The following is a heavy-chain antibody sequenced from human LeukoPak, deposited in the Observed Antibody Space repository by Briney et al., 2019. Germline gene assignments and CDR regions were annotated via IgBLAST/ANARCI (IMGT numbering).Heavy chain of an antibody. CDR1: GFTFSSYA. J-gene: IGHJ4*02. V-gene: IGHV3-23*01. CDR2: ISGSGGST. CDR3: AKESRFSWSGYSDY. D-gene: IGHD3-3*01. Sequence: GGSLRLSCAASGFTFSSYAMSWVRQAPGKGLEWVSAISGSGGSTYYADSVKGRFTISRDNSKNTLYPQMNSLRAEDTAVYYCAKESRFSWSGYSDYWGQGTLVTVSS.